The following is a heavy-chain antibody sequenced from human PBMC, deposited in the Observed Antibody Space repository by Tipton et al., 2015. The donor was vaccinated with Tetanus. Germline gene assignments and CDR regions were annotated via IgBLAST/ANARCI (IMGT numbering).Heavy chain of an antibody. CDR1: GDTFSSYA. V-gene: IGHV1-69*01. Sequence: QLVQSGAEVKKPGSSVKVSCKASGDTFSSYAISWMRQAPGQGLEWMGGIIPMFGTETYSQDLQGRVSITADESTGTAYMELTNLKPEDTAVYYCARDQNGDFVYWGQGTLVTVSS. D-gene: IGHD4-17*01. CDR2: IIPMFGTE. J-gene: IGHJ4*02. CDR3: ARDQNGDFVY.